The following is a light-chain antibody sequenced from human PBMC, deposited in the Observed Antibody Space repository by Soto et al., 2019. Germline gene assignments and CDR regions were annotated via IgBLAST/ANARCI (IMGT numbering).Light chain of an antibody. Sequence: EIVLTQSPVTLSLSPGERVTLSCRASQSISNNHLAWYQQKPGQAPRLLIHGTSNRATGIPDRFSGSGSGTDFTLTFSRLEPEDFAVYYCEYYGNSITFGGGTKVDIK. J-gene: IGKJ4*01. CDR2: GTS. CDR1: QSISNNH. CDR3: EYYGNSIT. V-gene: IGKV3-20*01.